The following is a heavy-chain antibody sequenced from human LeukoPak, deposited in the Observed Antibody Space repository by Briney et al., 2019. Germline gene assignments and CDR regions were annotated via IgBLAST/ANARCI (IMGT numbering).Heavy chain of an antibody. V-gene: IGHV3-53*01. D-gene: IGHD3-10*01. CDR2: IYTGNST. J-gene: IGHJ5*02. Sequence: GGSLRLSCAASGFTINTNYMSWVRQAPGKGLEWVSGIYTGNSTIYADSVRGRFTISRDNSKNTFYLQMNSLRAEDTAVYYCVGYHSESPAPWGQGTLDTVSS. CDR3: VGYHSESPAP. CDR1: GFTINTNY.